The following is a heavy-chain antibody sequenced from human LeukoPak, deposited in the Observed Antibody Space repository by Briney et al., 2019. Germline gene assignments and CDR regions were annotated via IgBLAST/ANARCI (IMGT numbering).Heavy chain of an antibody. V-gene: IGHV3-21*01. CDR2: ISSSSSYI. Sequence: PGGSLRLSCAASGFTFSSYSMNWVRQAPGKGLEWVSSISSSSSYIYYTDSVKGRFTISRDNAKNSLYLQMNSLRAEDTAVYYCARGPLGDFDYWGQGTLVIVSS. D-gene: IGHD3-16*01. J-gene: IGHJ4*02. CDR3: ARGPLGDFDY. CDR1: GFTFSSYS.